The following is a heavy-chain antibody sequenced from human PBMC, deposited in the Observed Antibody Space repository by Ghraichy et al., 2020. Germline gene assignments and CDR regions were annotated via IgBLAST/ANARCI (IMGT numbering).Heavy chain of an antibody. J-gene: IGHJ2*01. Sequence: ASVKVSCKASEDIFSVYYMHWMRQAPGQGLEWMGCINPSTGDTIHAPKFQGRVAMTRDASICTHYMELSSLRSEDTALYYCARDLLESQGKYFDLWGRGTLVTVSS. D-gene: IGHD2/OR15-2a*01. V-gene: IGHV1-2*02. CDR3: ARDLLESQGKYFDL. CDR2: INPSTGDT. CDR1: EDIFSVYY.